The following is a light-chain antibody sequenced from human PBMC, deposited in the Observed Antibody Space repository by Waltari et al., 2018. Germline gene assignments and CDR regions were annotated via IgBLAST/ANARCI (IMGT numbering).Light chain of an antibody. J-gene: IGKJ1*01. CDR1: QSISNC. CDR3: QQSYNTPPVT. CDR2: AAS. V-gene: IGKV1-39*01. Sequence: DILMTQSPSSLSASVGDRVTIPFRASQSISNCLNWDQQKPGKAPNLLIYAASSLETGVPSRFSGSGSGTDFTLTISSLQPDDFGTYYCQQSYNTPPVTFGPGTKVDIK.